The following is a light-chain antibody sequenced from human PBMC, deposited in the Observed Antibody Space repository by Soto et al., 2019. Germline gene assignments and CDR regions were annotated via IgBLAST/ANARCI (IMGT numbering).Light chain of an antibody. Sequence: QPVLTQPPSASGTPGQRVTISCSGSSSNIGSNTVNWYQQLPGTAPKLLIYSNNQRPSGVPDRFSGCKSGTSDSLAISVLQSEDGADYYCAAWDDSLNGVVFGGGTKLTV. CDR1: SSNIGSNT. J-gene: IGLJ2*01. CDR3: AAWDDSLNGVV. CDR2: SNN. V-gene: IGLV1-44*01.